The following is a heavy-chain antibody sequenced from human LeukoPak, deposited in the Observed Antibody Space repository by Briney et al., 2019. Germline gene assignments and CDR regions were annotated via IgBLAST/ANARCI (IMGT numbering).Heavy chain of an antibody. V-gene: IGHV3-23*01. CDR2: ISGSGGST. D-gene: IGHD2-15*01. J-gene: IGHJ4*02. CDR3: ARDYVGYCSGGSCYSSFIFDY. Sequence: PGGSLRLSCAASGFTFSSYAMSWVRQAPGKGLEWVSAISGSGGSTYYADSVKGRFTISRDNSKNTLYLQMNSLRAEDTAVYYCARDYVGYCSGGSCYSSFIFDYWGQGTLVTVSS. CDR1: GFTFSSYA.